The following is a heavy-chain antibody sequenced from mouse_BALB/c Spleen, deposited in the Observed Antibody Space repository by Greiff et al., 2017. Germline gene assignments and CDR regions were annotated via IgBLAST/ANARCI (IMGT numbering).Heavy chain of an antibody. V-gene: IGHV1-5*01. D-gene: IGHD2-14*01. J-gene: IGHJ2*01. CDR2: IYPGNSDT. CDR1: GYTFTSYW. Sequence: VQLKQSGTVLARPGASVKMSCKASGYTFTSYWMHWVKQRPGQGLEWIGAIYPGNSDTSYNQKFKGKAKLTAVTSTSTAYMELSSLTNEDSAVYYCTRRDDVGDFDYWGQGTTLTVSS. CDR3: TRRDDVGDFDY.